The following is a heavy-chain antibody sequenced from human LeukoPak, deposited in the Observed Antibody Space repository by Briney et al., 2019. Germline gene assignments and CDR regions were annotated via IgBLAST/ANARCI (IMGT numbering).Heavy chain of an antibody. V-gene: IGHV4-34*01. Sequence: SETLSLTCAVYGGSFSGYYWSWIRQPPGKGLEWIGEINHSGSTNYNPSLKRRVTISVDTSKNQFSLKLSSVTAADTAVYYCAREYYYDSSGYFVWGQGTLVTVSS. CDR3: AREYYYDSSGYFV. J-gene: IGHJ4*02. CDR2: INHSGST. D-gene: IGHD3-22*01. CDR1: GGSFSGYY.